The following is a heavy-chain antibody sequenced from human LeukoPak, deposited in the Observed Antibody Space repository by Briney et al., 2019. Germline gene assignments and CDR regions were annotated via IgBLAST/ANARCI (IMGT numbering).Heavy chain of an antibody. J-gene: IGHJ4*02. CDR3: ARTLAARDTSAYIDY. CDR2: IKEDGSED. V-gene: IGHV3-7*01. CDR1: GFTFSNYW. D-gene: IGHD3-22*01. Sequence: GGSLRLSCAASGFTFSNYWMTWVRPAPGKGLEWVANIKEDGSEDNYVDSVKGRFTISRDNARNSLYLQMNSLRDEDTAVYFCARTLAARDTSAYIDYWGQGTLVTVSS.